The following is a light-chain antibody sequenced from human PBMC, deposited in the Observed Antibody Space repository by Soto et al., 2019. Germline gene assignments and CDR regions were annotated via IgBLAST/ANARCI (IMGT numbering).Light chain of an antibody. Sequence: QPVLTQPPSVSGAPGQRVTISCTGSSYNIGAGYDVHWYRQFPGTAPKLLIYGTRNRPSGVPDRFSGSTSATSASLVITGLQAEDEADYYCQSYDSSLSGSVFGGGTKLTVL. CDR3: QSYDSSLSGSV. CDR2: GTR. CDR1: SYNIGAGYD. J-gene: IGLJ2*01. V-gene: IGLV1-40*01.